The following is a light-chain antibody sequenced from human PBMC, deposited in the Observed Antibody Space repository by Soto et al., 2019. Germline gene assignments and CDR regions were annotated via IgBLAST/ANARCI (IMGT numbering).Light chain of an antibody. J-gene: IGKJ5*01. CDR3: QQADTFPIT. V-gene: IGKV1-5*01. CDR1: QSISSW. Sequence: DIQMPQSPSTLSASVGDRVTITCRASQSISSWLAWYQQKPGKAPKLLIYDASSLESRVPSRFSGSGFGTDFTLTISSLQPEDSAIYYCQQADTFPITFGQGTRLEIK. CDR2: DAS.